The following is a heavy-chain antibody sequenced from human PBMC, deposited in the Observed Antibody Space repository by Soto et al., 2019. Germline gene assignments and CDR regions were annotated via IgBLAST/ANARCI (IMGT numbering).Heavy chain of an antibody. CDR1: GFTFRNYD. CDR3: ARTGRDFYGLDV. Sequence: EVQLVESGGGLVQPGGSLRLSCEASGFTFRNYDMHWVRQGTGKGLEWVSGVSAAGDPDYADSVEGGFTISGENAQNSFFLQISSLRVGDTAVYYCARTGRDFYGLDVWGQGTTVIVSS. CDR2: VSAAGDP. J-gene: IGHJ6*02. D-gene: IGHD1-1*01. V-gene: IGHV3-13*05.